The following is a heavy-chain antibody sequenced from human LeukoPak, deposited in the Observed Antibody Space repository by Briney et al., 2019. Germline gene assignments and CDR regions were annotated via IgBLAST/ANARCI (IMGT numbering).Heavy chain of an antibody. CDR3: TRGVRGLYSYYYYSYMHV. J-gene: IGHJ6*03. CDR2: INWNGGST. CDR1: GFTIDEYG. Sequence: PGGSLRLSCAASGFTIDEYGMDWVRQVPGKGLEWVSGINWNGGSTGYGDSVRGRFTISRDNAKNSVYLQMNSLRAEDTALYYCTRGVRGLYSYYYYSYMHVWGKGTTVTVSS. D-gene: IGHD5-18*01. V-gene: IGHV3-20*04.